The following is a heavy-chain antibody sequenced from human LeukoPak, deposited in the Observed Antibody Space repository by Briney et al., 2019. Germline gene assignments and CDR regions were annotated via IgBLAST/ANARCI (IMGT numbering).Heavy chain of an antibody. J-gene: IGHJ6*02. CDR2: ISYDGSNK. D-gene: IGHD3-22*01. CDR1: GFTFSSYA. V-gene: IGHV3-30*04. Sequence: GGSLRLSCAASGFTFSSYAMLWVRQAPGKGLEWVAVISYDGSNKYYADSVKGRFTISRDNSKNTLYLQMNSLRAEDTAVYYCARDPSTAYYYDSPDYYYGMDVWGQGTTVTVSS. CDR3: ARDPSTAYYYDSPDYYYGMDV.